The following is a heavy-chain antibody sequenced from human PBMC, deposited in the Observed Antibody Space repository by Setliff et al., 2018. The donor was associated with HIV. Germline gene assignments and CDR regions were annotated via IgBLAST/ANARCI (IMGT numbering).Heavy chain of an antibody. V-gene: IGHV4-39*02. CDR1: GASISTTTYY. CDR3: AREGDGIDY. J-gene: IGHJ4*02. CDR2: IHYTGNT. D-gene: IGHD2-21*02. Sequence: PSETLSXXCTVSGASISTTTYYWGWIRQPPGKGLEWIGSIHYTGNTYNTPSLKXRLTRSVDASKNQISLKLTSVTAADTAIYFCAREGDGIDYWGQGILVTVSS.